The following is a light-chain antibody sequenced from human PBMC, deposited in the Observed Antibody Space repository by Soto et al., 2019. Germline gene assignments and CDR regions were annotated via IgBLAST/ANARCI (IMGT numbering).Light chain of an antibody. Sequence: QSVLTQPASVSGSPGQSITISCTGTSSDVGGYNYVSWYQQHPGKAPKLMIYEVSNRPSGVSNRFSGSKSGNTASLTISGLQAEDEADYYCSSYKSSSTHFCVFGTGTKVTVL. CDR2: EVS. CDR3: SSYKSSSTHFCV. V-gene: IGLV2-14*01. CDR1: SSDVGGYNY. J-gene: IGLJ1*01.